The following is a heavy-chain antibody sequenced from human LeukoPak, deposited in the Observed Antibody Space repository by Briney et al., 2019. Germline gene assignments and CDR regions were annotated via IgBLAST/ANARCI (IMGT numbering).Heavy chain of an antibody. Sequence: GGSLRLSCVASGITFSSYAMSWVRQAPGKGLEWVSTISGSGGSTYYADSVKGRFTISRDNSKNTLYLQMNSLRAEDTAVYFCAKDLWAMAFDYWGQGTLVTVSS. CDR3: AKDLWAMAFDY. D-gene: IGHD2-21*01. CDR1: GITFSSYA. V-gene: IGHV3-23*01. CDR2: ISGSGGST. J-gene: IGHJ4*02.